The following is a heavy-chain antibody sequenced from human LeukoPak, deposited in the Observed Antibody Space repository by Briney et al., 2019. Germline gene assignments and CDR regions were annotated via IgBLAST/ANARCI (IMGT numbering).Heavy chain of an antibody. CDR1: GFTFSSYA. J-gene: IGHJ4*02. D-gene: IGHD3-10*01. CDR3: AKDLWFGELMMSPFDY. Sequence: GGSLRLSCAASGFTFSSYAMSWVRQAPGKGLEWVSAISGSGGSTYYADSVKGRFTISRDNSKNTLYLQMNSLRAEDTAVCYCAKDLWFGELMMSPFDYWGQGTLVTVSS. CDR2: ISGSGGST. V-gene: IGHV3-23*01.